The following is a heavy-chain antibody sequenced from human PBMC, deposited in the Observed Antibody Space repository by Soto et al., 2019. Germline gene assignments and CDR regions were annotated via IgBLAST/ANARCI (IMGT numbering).Heavy chain of an antibody. V-gene: IGHV3-21*01. J-gene: IGHJ6*02. CDR2: ISSSSSYI. CDR3: ARDRAGWFGELWPEFNYYYGMDV. CDR1: GFTFSSYS. Sequence: GGSLRLSCAASGFTFSSYSMNWVRQAPGKGLEWVSSISSSSSYIYYADSVKGRFTISRDNAKNSLYLQMNSLRAEDTAVYYCARDRAGWFGELWPEFNYYYGMDVWGQGTTVTVSS. D-gene: IGHD3-10*01.